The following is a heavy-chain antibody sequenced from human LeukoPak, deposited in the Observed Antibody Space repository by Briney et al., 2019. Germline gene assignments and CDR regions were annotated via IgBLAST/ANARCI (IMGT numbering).Heavy chain of an antibody. Sequence: ASVKVSCKASGGTFSSYAISWVRQAPGQGLEWMGGIIPIFGTANYAQKFQGRVTITADESTSTAYMELSSLRSEDTAVYYCARNIYCSGGSCYYYYYYMDVWGKGTTVTVSS. V-gene: IGHV1-69*13. CDR2: IIPIFGTA. J-gene: IGHJ6*03. D-gene: IGHD2-15*01. CDR3: ARNIYCSGGSCYYYYYYMDV. CDR1: GGTFSSYA.